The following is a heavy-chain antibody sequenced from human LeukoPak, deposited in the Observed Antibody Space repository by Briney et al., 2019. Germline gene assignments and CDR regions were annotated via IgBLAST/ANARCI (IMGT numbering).Heavy chain of an antibody. Sequence: TGGSLRLSCAASGFTFSSYGMHWVRQAPGKGLEWVAVISYDGSNKYYADSVKGRFTISRGNSKNTLYLQMNSLRAEDTAVYYCAKGDSSGYPADYWGQGTLVTVSS. D-gene: IGHD3-22*01. CDR2: ISYDGSNK. CDR3: AKGDSSGYPADY. J-gene: IGHJ4*02. CDR1: GFTFSSYG. V-gene: IGHV3-30*18.